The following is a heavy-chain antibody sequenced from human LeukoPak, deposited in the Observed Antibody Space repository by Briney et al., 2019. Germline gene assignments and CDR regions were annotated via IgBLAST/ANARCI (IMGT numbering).Heavy chain of an antibody. CDR1: GGSFSGYY. V-gene: IGHV4-34*01. Sequence: SETLSLTCAVYGGSFSGYYWSWIRQPPGKGPEWIGEINHSGSTNYNPSLKSRVTISVDTSKNQFSLKLSSVTAADTAVYYCARGASNYDSSGYYYGYWGQGALVTVSS. D-gene: IGHD3-22*01. CDR2: INHSGST. CDR3: ARGASNYDSSGYYYGY. J-gene: IGHJ4*02.